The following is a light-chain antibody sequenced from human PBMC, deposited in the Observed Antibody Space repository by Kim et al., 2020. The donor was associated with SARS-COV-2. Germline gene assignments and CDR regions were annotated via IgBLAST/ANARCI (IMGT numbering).Light chain of an antibody. CDR2: EDN. Sequence: GKTVPISCTRSGGSIASNFVQWYRQRPGSAPTTVIYEDNQRPSGVPDRFSGSIDSSSNSASLTISGLTTEDEADYYCQSYDTSPWVFGGGTQLTVL. J-gene: IGLJ3*02. CDR1: GGSIASNF. V-gene: IGLV6-57*03. CDR3: QSYDTSPWV.